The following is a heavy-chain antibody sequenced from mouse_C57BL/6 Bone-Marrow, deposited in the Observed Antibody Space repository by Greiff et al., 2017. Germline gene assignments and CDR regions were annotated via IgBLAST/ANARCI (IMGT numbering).Heavy chain of an antibody. V-gene: IGHV1-78*01. J-gene: IGHJ3*01. D-gene: IGHD1-1*01. CDR1: GYTFTDHT. CDR3: ARGGIIYSWFAD. CDR2: IYPRDGST. Sequence: VQGVESDAELVKPGASVKISCKVSGYTFTDHTIHWMKQRPEQGLEWIGYIYPRDGSTKYNETFKGKATLTADKSSRTAYMQLNSLTSEDSAVYFWARGGIIYSWFADWGQGTLVTVSA.